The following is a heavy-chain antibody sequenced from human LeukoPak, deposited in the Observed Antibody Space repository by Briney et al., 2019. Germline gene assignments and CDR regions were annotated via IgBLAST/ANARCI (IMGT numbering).Heavy chain of an antibody. V-gene: IGHV2-5*02. D-gene: IGHD3-22*01. CDR3: AHVDSSGYYLLFDY. CDR1: GFSLSTSGVG. CDR2: IYWDDDK. J-gene: IGHJ4*02. Sequence: VSGPTQVNPTQTLTLTCTFSGFSLSTSGVGVGWIRQPPGKALEWLALIYWDDDKRYSPSLKSRLTITRDTSKNQVVLTMTNMDPVDTATYYCAHVDSSGYYLLFDYWGQGTLVTVSS.